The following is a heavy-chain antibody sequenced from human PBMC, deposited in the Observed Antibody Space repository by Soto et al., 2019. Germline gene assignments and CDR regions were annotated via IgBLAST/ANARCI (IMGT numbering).Heavy chain of an antibody. J-gene: IGHJ4*02. CDR1: GFTFSDHY. CDR3: TRVRLGSRRASDY. D-gene: IGHD6-13*01. V-gene: IGHV3-72*01. CDR2: IKNKANSYTT. Sequence: EVQLVESGGGLVQPEGSLRLSCAASGFTFSDHYMDWVRQAPGKGLEWVGRIKNKANSYTTEYAAPVTGRFIISRDDSKNSVFLQMNRLKTDDTAVYYCTRVRLGSRRASDYWGQGILVTVSS.